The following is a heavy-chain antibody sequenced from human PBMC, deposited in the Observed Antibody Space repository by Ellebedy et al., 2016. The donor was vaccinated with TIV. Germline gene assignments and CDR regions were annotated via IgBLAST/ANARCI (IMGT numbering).Heavy chain of an antibody. J-gene: IGHJ6*02. CDR3: VRAVGANLGAGAAGDLDV. Sequence: GGFLRLSCAASGFTFSGYDMHWVRQAPGKRLEWVSGIGTLGDTFYPVSVKGRFSISRENATNSLYLQMNNLRDEDTAVYFCVRAVGANLGAGAAGDLDVWGQGTTVTVSS. CDR1: GFTFSGYD. D-gene: IGHD4/OR15-4a*01. CDR2: IGTLGDT. V-gene: IGHV3-13*01.